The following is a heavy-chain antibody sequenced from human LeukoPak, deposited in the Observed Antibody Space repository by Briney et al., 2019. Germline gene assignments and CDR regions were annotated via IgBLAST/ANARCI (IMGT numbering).Heavy chain of an antibody. CDR1: GYTFTSYG. V-gene: IGHV1-69*04. CDR2: IIPILGIA. CDR3: ATVDYYDSSGYYFDY. Sequence: ASVKVSCKASGYTFTSYGISWVRQAPGQGLEWMGRIIPILGIANYAQKFQGRVTITADKSTSTAYMGLSSLRSEDTAVYYCATVDYYDSSGYYFDYWGQGTLVTVSS. D-gene: IGHD3-22*01. J-gene: IGHJ4*02.